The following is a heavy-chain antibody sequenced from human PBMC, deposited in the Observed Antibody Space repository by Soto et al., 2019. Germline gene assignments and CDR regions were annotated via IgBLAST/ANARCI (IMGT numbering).Heavy chain of an antibody. D-gene: IGHD2-21*01. J-gene: IGHJ4*02. CDR3: TPGTIPFPPPGIATGGAY. V-gene: IGHV3-15*01. Sequence: PGGSLRLSCATSGFTFTRAWMSWVRQVPGKGLEWVGRIRSETDGGTADYGSTVDARFNISRDDSKRVVFLQIDNRRTDDTAFHYCTPGTIPFPPPGIATGGAYWGQGALVTVSS. CDR1: GFTFTRAW. CDR2: IRSETDGGTA.